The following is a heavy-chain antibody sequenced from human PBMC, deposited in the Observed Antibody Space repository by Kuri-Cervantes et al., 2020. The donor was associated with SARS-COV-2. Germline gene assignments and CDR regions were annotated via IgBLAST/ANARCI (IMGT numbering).Heavy chain of an antibody. CDR2: INPNSGGT. CDR1: GYTFTGYY. CDR3: ARDQDIVVVVAATPGRGAFDI. J-gene: IGHJ3*02. V-gene: IGHV1-2*02. Sequence: ASVKVSCKASGYTFTGYYMHWVRQAPGQGLEWMGWINPNSGGTDYAQKLQGRVTMTRDTSISTAYMELSRLRSDDTAVYYCARDQDIVVVVAATPGRGAFDIWGQGTMVTVSS. D-gene: IGHD2-15*01.